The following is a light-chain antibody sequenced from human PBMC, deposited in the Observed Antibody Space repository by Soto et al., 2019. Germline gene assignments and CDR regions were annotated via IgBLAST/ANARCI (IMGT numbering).Light chain of an antibody. CDR3: QQYNNWPGT. J-gene: IGKJ1*01. V-gene: IGKV3-15*01. CDR1: QSVSSN. CDR2: GAS. Sequence: EIVMTQCPATMCVSPGERATLSCRASQSVSSNLAWYQQKPGQAPRLLIYGASTRATGIPARFSGSGSGTEFTLTISSLQSEDFAVYYCQQYNNWPGTFGQGTKVEIK.